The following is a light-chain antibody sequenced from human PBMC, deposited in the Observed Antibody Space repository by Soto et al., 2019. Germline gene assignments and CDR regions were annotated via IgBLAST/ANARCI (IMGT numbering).Light chain of an antibody. CDR1: SSDVGGYNF. J-gene: IGLJ1*01. CDR3: SSYTTSSTLV. CDR2: EVS. V-gene: IGLV2-14*03. Sequence: ALTQPASVFGSPGQSITISCTGTSSDVGGYNFVSWYQQHPGKAPKLMIYEVSSRPSGVSNRFSSSKSGNTASLTISGLQPEDEADYYCSSYTTSSTLVFGTGTKVTVL.